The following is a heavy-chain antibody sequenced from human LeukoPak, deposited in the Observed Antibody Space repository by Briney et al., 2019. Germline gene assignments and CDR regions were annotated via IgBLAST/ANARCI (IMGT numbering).Heavy chain of an antibody. CDR3: AARRLTVTTEIDY. D-gene: IGHD4-17*01. Sequence: GGSLRLSCAASGFTFSDYYMSWIRQAPGKGLEWVAFIRYDGSNKYYADSVKGRFTISRDNSKNTLYLQMNSLRAEDTAVYYCAARRLTVTTEIDYWGQGTLVTVSS. CDR2: IRYDGSNK. J-gene: IGHJ4*02. V-gene: IGHV3-30*02. CDR1: GFTFSDYY.